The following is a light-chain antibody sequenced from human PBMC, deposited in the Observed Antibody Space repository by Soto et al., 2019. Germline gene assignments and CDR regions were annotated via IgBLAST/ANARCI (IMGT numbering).Light chain of an antibody. CDR2: DDS. V-gene: IGLV3-21*02. CDR1: NIGSKS. J-gene: IGLJ1*01. CDR3: QVWDSSSDLSYV. Sequence: SYELTQPPSVSVAPGQTARITCGGNNIGSKSVHWYQQKPVQAPVLVVYDDSDRPSGIPERFSGSNSGNTATLTISRVEAGDEADYYCQVWDSSSDLSYVFGTGTKVTVL.